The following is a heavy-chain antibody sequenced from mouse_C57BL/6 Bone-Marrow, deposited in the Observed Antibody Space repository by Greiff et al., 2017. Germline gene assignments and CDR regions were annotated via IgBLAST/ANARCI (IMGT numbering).Heavy chain of an antibody. Sequence: QVQLQQSGAELVRPGTSVKMSCTASGYTFTNYWIGGAQQRPGHGLEWIGDIYPGGGYTTYNEKFKGKATLTADKSSSTAYMQFSSLTSEDSAIYYCARQAYGSSWRYWGQGTTLTVSS. CDR3: ARQAYGSSWRY. CDR1: GYTFTNYW. CDR2: IYPGGGYT. D-gene: IGHD1-1*01. V-gene: IGHV1-63*01. J-gene: IGHJ2*01.